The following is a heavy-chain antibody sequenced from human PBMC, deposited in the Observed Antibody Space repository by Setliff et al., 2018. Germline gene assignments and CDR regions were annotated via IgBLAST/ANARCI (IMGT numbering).Heavy chain of an antibody. Sequence: ASVKVSCKASGYSFTDYYMHWVRQVPGRGLEWMGWINPKSGGTRYAQKFQGRVTMTRDTSITTAYMEISSLTSDDTAVYYCARDLFSSSWYDHWGQGTQVTVSS. CDR2: INPKSGGT. CDR3: ARDLFSSSWYDH. CDR1: GYSFTDYY. V-gene: IGHV1-2*02. D-gene: IGHD6-19*01. J-gene: IGHJ5*02.